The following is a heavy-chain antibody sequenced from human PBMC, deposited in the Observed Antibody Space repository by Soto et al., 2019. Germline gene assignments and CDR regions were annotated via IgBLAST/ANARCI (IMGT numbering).Heavy chain of an antibody. Sequence: EVQLLESGGGLVLPGGSLRLSCAGSGFTPTTTPLSWVRQPPGKGLEWVTTISGTASRTYYVDSVKGRFFISRDNYKNTVTLQINNLTLDDTAVYYCATSFRYFDNWGQGTRVTVSS. J-gene: IGHJ4*02. D-gene: IGHD3-9*01. CDR1: GFTPTTTP. CDR2: ISGTASRT. CDR3: ATSFRYFDN. V-gene: IGHV3-23*01.